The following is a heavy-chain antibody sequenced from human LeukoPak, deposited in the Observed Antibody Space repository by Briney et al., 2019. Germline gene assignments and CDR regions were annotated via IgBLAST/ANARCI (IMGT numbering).Heavy chain of an antibody. CDR3: ARLIVGCTDGVCYKGHLY. D-gene: IGHD2-8*01. J-gene: IGHJ4*02. CDR2: IYKSGTT. Sequence: SETLSLTCSVSRDYIRHIDYYWVWIRQPPGTGLEWIGNIYKSGTTSYSPSLSSRVTMSIDTSKSQFSLRVNSVTAADTAIYYCARLIVGCTDGVCYKGHLYWGQGTLVTVSS. CDR1: RDYIRHIDYY. V-gene: IGHV4-39*07.